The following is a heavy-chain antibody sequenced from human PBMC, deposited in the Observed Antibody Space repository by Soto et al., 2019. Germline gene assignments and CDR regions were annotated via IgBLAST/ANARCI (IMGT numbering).Heavy chain of an antibody. CDR3: ARGRGGGIGGY. V-gene: IGHV4-34*01. J-gene: IGHJ4*02. D-gene: IGHD1-26*01. Sequence: SRVTISVDTSKNQFSLKLSSVTAADTAVYYCARGRGGGIGGYWGQGTLVTVSS.